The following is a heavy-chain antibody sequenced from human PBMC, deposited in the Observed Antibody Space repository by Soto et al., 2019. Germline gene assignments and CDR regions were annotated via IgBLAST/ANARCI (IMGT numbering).Heavy chain of an antibody. V-gene: IGHV1-8*01. Sequence: ASVKVSCKASGYTFSTYDINWVRQATGQGLEWVGWVNPNTGKTGYAQKFQGRVTMTTYTSINTAYMELSSLRSEDTAVYYCAREFAYHMDVWGQGTTVTVSS. CDR3: AREFAYHMDV. CDR1: GYTFSTYD. J-gene: IGHJ6*03. CDR2: VNPNTGKT.